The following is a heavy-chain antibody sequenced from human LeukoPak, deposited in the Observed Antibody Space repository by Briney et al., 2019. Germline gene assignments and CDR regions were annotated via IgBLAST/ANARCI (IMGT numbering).Heavy chain of an antibody. J-gene: IGHJ4*02. D-gene: IGHD2-15*01. CDR2: INPNSGGT. Sequence: ASVKVSCKASGYTFTGYHMHWVRQAPGQGLEWMGWINPNSGGTNYAQKFQGRVTMTRDTSITTAYMELSSLRSDDTAVYYCARPDGSDCSGGSCYPFDYWGQGTLVTVSS. CDR1: GYTFTGYH. V-gene: IGHV1-2*02. CDR3: ARPDGSDCSGGSCYPFDY.